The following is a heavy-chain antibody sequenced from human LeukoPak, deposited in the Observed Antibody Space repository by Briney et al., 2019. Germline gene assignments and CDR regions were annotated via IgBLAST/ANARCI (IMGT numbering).Heavy chain of an antibody. CDR2: INHSGST. CDR1: GGSFSGYY. CDR3: ARAHFTSLRYFDWLFPNPPYFDY. Sequence: PSETLSLTCPVYGGSFSGYYWSWIRQPPGKGLEWIGEINHSGSTNYNPSLKSRVTISVDTSKNQFSLKLSSVTAADTAVYYCARAHFTSLRYFDWLFPNPPYFDYWGQGTLVTVSS. V-gene: IGHV4-34*01. D-gene: IGHD3-9*01. J-gene: IGHJ4*02.